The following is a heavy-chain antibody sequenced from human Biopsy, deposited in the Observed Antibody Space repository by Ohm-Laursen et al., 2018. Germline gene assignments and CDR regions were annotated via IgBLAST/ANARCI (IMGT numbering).Heavy chain of an antibody. D-gene: IGHD6-6*01. Sequence: SLRLSCAASGFTFSSYSMNWVRQAPGKGLEWISYISETSSHIYDADSVKGRFTVARDNAKNSLYLQLNSLRAEDTAVYHCARDSRRTAREGGMDVWGQGTKVTVSS. CDR3: ARDSRRTAREGGMDV. V-gene: IGHV3-21*01. J-gene: IGHJ6*02. CDR2: ISETSSHI. CDR1: GFTFSSYS.